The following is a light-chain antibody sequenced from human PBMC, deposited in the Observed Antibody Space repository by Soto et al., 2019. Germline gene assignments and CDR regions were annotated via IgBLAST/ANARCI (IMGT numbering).Light chain of an antibody. J-gene: IGKJ1*01. CDR3: QQFGDSLWT. CDR1: QSVTTGY. CDR2: GTS. Sequence: ENVLTQSPDTLSVYPGEGATLSCRASQSVTTGYLAWYQQKPGQAPRLLIYGTSSRATGVPDRFRASGSATDFILTITRLEPEDFAVYYCQQFGDSLWTFGQGTRVEIK. V-gene: IGKV3-20*01.